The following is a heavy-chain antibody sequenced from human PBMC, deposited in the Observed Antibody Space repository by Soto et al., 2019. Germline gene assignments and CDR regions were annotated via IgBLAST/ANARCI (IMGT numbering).Heavy chain of an antibody. J-gene: IGHJ6*02. CDR3: ALDTSANYYYGMDV. CDR1: GGSFSGYY. Sequence: SETLSLTCAVYGGSFSGYYWSWIRQPPGKGLEWIGEINHSGSTNYNPSLKSRVTISVDTSKNQFSLKLSSVTAADTAVYYCALDTSANYYYGMDVWGQGTTVTVSS. CDR2: INHSGST. D-gene: IGHD3-3*01. V-gene: IGHV4-34*01.